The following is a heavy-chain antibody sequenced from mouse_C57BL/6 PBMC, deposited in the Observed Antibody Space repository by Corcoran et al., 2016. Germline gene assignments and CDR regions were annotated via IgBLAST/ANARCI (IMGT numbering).Heavy chain of an antibody. V-gene: IGHV1-81*01. J-gene: IGHJ1*03. D-gene: IGHD2-2*01. CDR3: ARMGVWLRRGAFDV. Sequence: QVQLQQSGAELARPGASVKLSCKASGYTFTSYGISWVKQRTGQGLEWIGEIYPRSGNTYYNEKFKGKATLTADKSSSTAYMELRSLTSEDSAVYFCARMGVWLRRGAFDVWGTGTTVTVSS. CDR2: IYPRSGNT. CDR1: GYTFTSYG.